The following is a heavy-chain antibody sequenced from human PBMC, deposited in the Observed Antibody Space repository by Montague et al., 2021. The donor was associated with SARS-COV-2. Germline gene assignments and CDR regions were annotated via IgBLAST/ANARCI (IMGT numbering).Heavy chain of an antibody. CDR1: GGSITRNYY. CDR3: ARPLVRGVPKAFDI. D-gene: IGHD3-10*01. V-gene: IGHV4-39*01. J-gene: IGHJ3*02. CDR2: IYYSGTT. Sequence: SETLSLTCTVSGGSITRNYYWGWIRQPPGKGLEWVGNIYYSGTTFINPXXEIRVTISVDASKNQFSLNLTSVTAADTAVYYCARPLVRGVPKAFDIWGQGALVIVSS.